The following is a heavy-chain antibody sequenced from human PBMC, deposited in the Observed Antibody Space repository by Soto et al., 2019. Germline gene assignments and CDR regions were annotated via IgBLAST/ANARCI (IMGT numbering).Heavy chain of an antibody. CDR1: GYTFTNYG. V-gene: IGHV1-3*01. D-gene: IGHD6-19*01. CDR3: VRDGAVAGNLNFDF. Sequence: QVQLVQSGAEVKRPGASVKVSCKASGYTFTNYGVHWVRQAPGQRREWMGWINAGDGSRKYSRNFQGRVIITSATTASTAYMEMSSVRSEDTAVYYCVRDGAVAGNLNFDFWGQGTLVTVSS. CDR2: INAGDGSR. J-gene: IGHJ4*02.